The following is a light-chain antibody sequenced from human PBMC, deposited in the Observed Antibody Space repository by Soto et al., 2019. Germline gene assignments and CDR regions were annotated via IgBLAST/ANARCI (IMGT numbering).Light chain of an antibody. CDR3: QQYGSSGT. CDR2: AAS. V-gene: IGKV1-39*01. Sequence: DIQIAQYPSSLCASGGNRFTITCRASQSISSYLNWYQQKPGKAPKLLIYAASSLQSGVPSRFSGSGSGTDFTLTISRLEPEDFAVYYCQQYGSSGTFGQGTKVDIK. CDR1: QSISSY. J-gene: IGKJ1*01.